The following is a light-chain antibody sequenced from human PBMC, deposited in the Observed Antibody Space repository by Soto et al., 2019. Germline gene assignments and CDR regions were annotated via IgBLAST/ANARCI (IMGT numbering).Light chain of an antibody. J-gene: IGKJ5*01. V-gene: IGKV3-15*01. CDR2: GAS. CDR3: QQYNDWPRT. CDR1: QSVSSN. Sequence: IGMTQSPVTLSVSPGERATLSCRAGQSVSSNLAWYQQKPGQAPRLLIYGASTRATGIPARFTGSGSGTEFTLTISSLQSEDFGVYYCQQYNDWPRTFGQGTRLENK.